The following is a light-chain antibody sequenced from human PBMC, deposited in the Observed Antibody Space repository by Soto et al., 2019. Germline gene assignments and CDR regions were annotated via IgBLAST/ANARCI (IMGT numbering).Light chain of an antibody. CDR2: GNS. Sequence: QSVLTQPPSVSGAPGQRVTISCTGSSSNIGAGYDVHWYQQLPGTAPNLLIYGNSNRPSGVPDRFSGSNSGTSVSLAITGVEAEDEADYYCQSYDSSMSGYVFGTGTKVTVL. J-gene: IGLJ1*01. CDR1: SSNIGAGYD. CDR3: QSYDSSMSGYV. V-gene: IGLV1-40*01.